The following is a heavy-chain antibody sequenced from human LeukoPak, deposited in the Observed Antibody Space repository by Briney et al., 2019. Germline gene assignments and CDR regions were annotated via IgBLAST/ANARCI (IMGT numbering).Heavy chain of an antibody. CDR1: GYTFTSYG. D-gene: IGHD3-10*01. V-gene: IGHV1-18*01. CDR2: ISAYNGNT. Sequence: GASVKVSCEASGYTFTSYGISWVRQAPGQGLEWMGWISAYNGNTNYAQKLQGRVTMTTDTSTSTAYMELRSLRSDDTAVYSCARDQGLLLFGELLQSFDYWGQGTLVTVSS. CDR3: ARDQGLLLFGELLQSFDY. J-gene: IGHJ4*02.